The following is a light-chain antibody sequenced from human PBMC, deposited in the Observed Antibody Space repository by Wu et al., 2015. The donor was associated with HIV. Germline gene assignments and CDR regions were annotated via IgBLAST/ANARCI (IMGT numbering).Light chain of an antibody. Sequence: DIQMTQSPSSLSASVGDRVTITCRASQSISTFLNWYQQKPGKAPNLLISAASTLQSGVPSRFSGSGSGTDFSLTITSPQPEDFATYYCQQSYSIPYTFGQGTKFEIK. CDR1: QSISTF. J-gene: IGKJ2*01. CDR3: QQSYSIPYT. CDR2: AAS. V-gene: IGKV1-39*01.